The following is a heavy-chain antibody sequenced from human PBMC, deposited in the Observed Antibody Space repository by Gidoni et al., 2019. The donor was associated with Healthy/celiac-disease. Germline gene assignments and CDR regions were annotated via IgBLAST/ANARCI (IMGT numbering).Heavy chain of an antibody. CDR3: ARGGFLEWLLSSAHQNWFDP. CDR2: IYYSGST. D-gene: IGHD3-3*01. CDR1: GGSISSGDYY. V-gene: IGHV4-30-4*01. Sequence: QVQLQESGPGLVKPSQTLSLTCTVSGGSISSGDYYWSWIRQPPGKGLEWIGYIYYSGSTYYNPSLKSRVTISVDTSKNQFSLKLSSVTAADTTVYYCARGGFLEWLLSSAHQNWFDPWGQGTLVTVSS. J-gene: IGHJ5*02.